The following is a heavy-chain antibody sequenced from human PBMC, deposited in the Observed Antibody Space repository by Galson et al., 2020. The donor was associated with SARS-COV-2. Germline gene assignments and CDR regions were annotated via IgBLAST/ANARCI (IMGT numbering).Heavy chain of an antibody. CDR1: GGSISSGGYY. Sequence: ASETLSLTCTVSGGSISSGGYYWSWIRQHPGKGLEWIGYIYYSGSTYYNPSLKSRVTISVDTSKNQFSLKLSSVTAADTAVYYCARGSYCSGGSCYLPDFDYWGQGTLVTVSS. J-gene: IGHJ4*02. V-gene: IGHV4-31*03. CDR3: ARGSYCSGGSCYLPDFDY. D-gene: IGHD2-15*01. CDR2: IYYSGST.